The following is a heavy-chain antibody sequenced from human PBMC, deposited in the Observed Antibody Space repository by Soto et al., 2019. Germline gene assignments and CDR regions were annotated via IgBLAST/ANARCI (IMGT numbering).Heavy chain of an antibody. Sequence: EVQLVQSGAEVKKPGESLRISCKGSGYSFTSYWITWVRQMPEKGLEWMGKIDPGDSYTSYSPSFQGHVTVSADRSISTAYLQWSSLKASDTAMYYCASSSRSGKAGDYYFDYWGQGTLVTVSS. CDR2: IDPGDSYT. V-gene: IGHV5-10-1*01. J-gene: IGHJ4*02. D-gene: IGHD3-10*01. CDR1: GYSFTSYW. CDR3: ASSSRSGKAGDYYFDY.